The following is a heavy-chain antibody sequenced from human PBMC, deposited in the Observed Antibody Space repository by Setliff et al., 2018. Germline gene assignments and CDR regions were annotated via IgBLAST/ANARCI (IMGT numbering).Heavy chain of an antibody. V-gene: IGHV3-30*02. J-gene: IGHJ6*02. Sequence: PGESLKISCAASGFSFNTYGIHWVRQAPGRGLEWVAFIPNDGRNKYYADSVKGRFTISRDNSKNTVYLQMNTLRVEDTAVYYSAKEVGPTTGGHYGMDVWGQGTLVTVSS. CDR3: AKEVGPTTGGHYGMDV. CDR2: IPNDGRNK. D-gene: IGHD1-26*01. CDR1: GFSFNTYG.